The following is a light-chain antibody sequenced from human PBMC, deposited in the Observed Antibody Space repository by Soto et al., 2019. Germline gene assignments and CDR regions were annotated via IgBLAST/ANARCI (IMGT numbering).Light chain of an antibody. V-gene: IGKV3-20*01. CDR3: QQYGSSPFT. Sequence: EVVLTQPPGTLSVSPGERATLSCRASQSVSSNLAWYQQKPGQAPRLLIYGASSRATGIPDRFSGSGSGTDFTLTISRLEPEDFAVYYCQQYGSSPFTFGPGTKVDIK. CDR2: GAS. CDR1: QSVSSN. J-gene: IGKJ3*01.